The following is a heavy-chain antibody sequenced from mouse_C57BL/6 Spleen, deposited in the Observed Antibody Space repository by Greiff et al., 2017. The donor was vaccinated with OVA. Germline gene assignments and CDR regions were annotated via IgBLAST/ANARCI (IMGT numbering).Heavy chain of an antibody. J-gene: IGHJ2*01. CDR2: IRSKSNNYAT. CDR1: GFSFNTYA. V-gene: IGHV10-1*01. CDR3: GRHGGNYCYFDY. Sequence: EVQLQESGGGLVQPKGSLKLSCAASGFSFNTYAMNWVRQAPGKGLEWVARIRSKSNNYATYYAASVKDRFTISRDDSESMLYLQMNNLKTEDTAMYYGGRHGGNYCYFDYWGQGTTLTVSS. D-gene: IGHD2-1*01.